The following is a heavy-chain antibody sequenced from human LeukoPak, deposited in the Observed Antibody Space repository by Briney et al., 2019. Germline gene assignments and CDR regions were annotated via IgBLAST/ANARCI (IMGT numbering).Heavy chain of an antibody. V-gene: IGHV3-7*01. CDR2: RNQDGSDK. CDR1: GCSLSNYW. Sequence: PGGTLTLSCAASGCSLSNYWMSWVRHAPAKGLEWVGNRNQDGSDKYYVDSVMGRFTISKHHAKNSVYLQTHSPRHEDPAIYYCAWYGVTHGLDVWGQGNTVTVSS. J-gene: IGHJ6*02. CDR3: AWYGVTHGLDV. D-gene: IGHD3-10*01.